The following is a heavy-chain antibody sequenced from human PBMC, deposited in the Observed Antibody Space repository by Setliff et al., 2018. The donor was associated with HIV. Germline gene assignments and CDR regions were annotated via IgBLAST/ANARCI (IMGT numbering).Heavy chain of an antibody. CDR3: ARLSKSIAVAGLDY. D-gene: IGHD6-19*01. CDR1: GGSITSYY. V-gene: IGHV4-59*01. CDR2: IFDSGTT. J-gene: IGHJ4*02. Sequence: PSETLSLTCTVSGGSITSYYWNWIRQSPGKGLEWIGYIFDSGTTKYNPSLKSRVTISVDTSKNKFSLKLSSVTAADTAVYYCARLSKSIAVAGLDYWGQGTLVTVSS.